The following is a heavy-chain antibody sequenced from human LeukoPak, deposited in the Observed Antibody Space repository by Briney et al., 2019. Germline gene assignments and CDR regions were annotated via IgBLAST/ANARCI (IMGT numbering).Heavy chain of an antibody. D-gene: IGHD6-13*01. J-gene: IGHJ5*02. CDR2: INPSGGST. CDR3: ATSTGYSSNPYNWFDP. V-gene: IGHV1-46*01. CDR1: GYTFTSYY. Sequence: ASVKVFCKASGYTFTSYYMHWVRQAPGQGLEWMGIINPSGGSTSYAQKFQGRVTMTRDTSTSTVYMELSSLRSEDTAVYYCATSTGYSSNPYNWFDPWGQGTLVTVSS.